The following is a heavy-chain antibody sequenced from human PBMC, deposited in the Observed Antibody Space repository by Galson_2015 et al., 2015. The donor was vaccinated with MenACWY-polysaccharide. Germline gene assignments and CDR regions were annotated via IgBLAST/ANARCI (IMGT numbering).Heavy chain of an antibody. V-gene: IGHV3-23*01. Sequence: SLRLSCAASGFTFTSYTMSWIRQAPGKGPEWVTVISLDGRNTYYADPVKGRFTISRDNSKNTLYLQMHDLRAEDTAVYYCVKAHETSGWNRGPGYWGRGTLVTVSS. CDR3: VKAHETSGWNRGPGY. CDR1: GFTFTSYT. D-gene: IGHD1-1*01. CDR2: ISLDGRNT. J-gene: IGHJ4*02.